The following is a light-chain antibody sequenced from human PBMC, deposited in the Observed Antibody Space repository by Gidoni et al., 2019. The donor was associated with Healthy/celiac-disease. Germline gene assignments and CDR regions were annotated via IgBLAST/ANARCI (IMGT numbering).Light chain of an antibody. Sequence: DIQMTKSPSSLSASVGDRVTITCRASQSISSYLNWYQQKPGKAPKLLIYAASSLQSGVPSRFSGSGSGTDFTLTISSLQPEDFATYYCQQSYSTSWTFXQXPKVEIK. CDR2: AAS. CDR3: QQSYSTSWT. V-gene: IGKV1-39*01. J-gene: IGKJ1*01. CDR1: QSISSY.